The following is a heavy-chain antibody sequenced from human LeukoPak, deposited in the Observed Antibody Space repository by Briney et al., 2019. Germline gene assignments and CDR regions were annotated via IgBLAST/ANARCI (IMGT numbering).Heavy chain of an antibody. Sequence: PGGSLRLSCAASGFTFDDYAMHWARQTPGKGLDWVSGISWNSVTIAYADSVKGRFTISRDNAKNSLYLQMNSLRTDDMPLYYCARADSSDRAFDYWGQGTLVTVSS. CDR1: GFTFDDYA. J-gene: IGHJ4*02. V-gene: IGHV3-9*03. D-gene: IGHD6-19*01. CDR3: ARADSSDRAFDY. CDR2: ISWNSVTI.